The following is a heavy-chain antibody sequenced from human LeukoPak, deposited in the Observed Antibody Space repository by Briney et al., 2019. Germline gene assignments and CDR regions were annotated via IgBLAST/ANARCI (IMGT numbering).Heavy chain of an antibody. V-gene: IGHV4-34*01. CDR2: INHSGST. CDR1: GGSFSGYY. CDR3: ARVKSYYDFWSGYYTGGRWFDP. Sequence: SETLSLTCAVYGGSFSGYYWSWIRQPPGKGLEWIGEINHSGSTNYNPSLKSRVTISVDTSKNQFSLKLSSVTAADTAVYYCARVKSYYDFWSGYYTGGRWFDPWGQGTLVTVSS. D-gene: IGHD3-3*01. J-gene: IGHJ5*02.